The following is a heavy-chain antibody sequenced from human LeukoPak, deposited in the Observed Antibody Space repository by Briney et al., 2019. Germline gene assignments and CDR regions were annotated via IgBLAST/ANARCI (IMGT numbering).Heavy chain of an antibody. CDR3: AEDRIAVDGTDRFEYFDY. J-gene: IGHJ4*02. CDR2: ISASGGNT. Sequence: GGSLRLSCAASGFTFSSYSMNWVRQAPGKGLEWVSAISASGGNTYYADSVKGRFTISRDNSKNTLYLQLNGLRAEDTAVYYCAEDRIAVDGTDRFEYFDYWGQGTLVTVSS. CDR1: GFTFSSYS. V-gene: IGHV3-23*01. D-gene: IGHD6-19*01.